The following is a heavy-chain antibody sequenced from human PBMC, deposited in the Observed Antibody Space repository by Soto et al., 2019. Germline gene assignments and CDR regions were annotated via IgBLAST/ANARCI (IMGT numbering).Heavy chain of an antibody. Sequence: ASVKVSCKVSGYTLTELSMHWVRQAPGKGLEWMGGFDPEDGETIYAQKFQGRVTMTEDTSTDTAYMELSSLRSEDTAVYYCATALALVTVVTTDAFDIWGQGTMVTVSS. CDR1: GYTLTELS. V-gene: IGHV1-24*01. D-gene: IGHD4-4*01. CDR2: FDPEDGET. J-gene: IGHJ3*02. CDR3: ATALALVTVVTTDAFDI.